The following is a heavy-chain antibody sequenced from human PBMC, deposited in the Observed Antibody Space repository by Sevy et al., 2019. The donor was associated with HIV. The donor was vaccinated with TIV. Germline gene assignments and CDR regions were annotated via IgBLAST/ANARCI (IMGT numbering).Heavy chain of an antibody. V-gene: IGHV3-48*02. CDR3: ARGYYYDSSGYRFHWYFDL. D-gene: IGHD3-22*01. J-gene: IGHJ2*01. Sequence: GGSLRLSCAASGFTFSSYSMNWVRQAPGKGLEWVSYISSSSSTIYYADSVKGRFTISRDNAKNSLYLQMNSLRDEDTAVYYCARGYYYDSSGYRFHWYFDLWGRGTLVTVSS. CDR2: ISSSSSTI. CDR1: GFTFSSYS.